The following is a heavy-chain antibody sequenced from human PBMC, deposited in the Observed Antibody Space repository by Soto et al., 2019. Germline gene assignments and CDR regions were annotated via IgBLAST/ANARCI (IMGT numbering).Heavy chain of an antibody. CDR3: ARYASYMNESYYYYYYYMDV. Sequence: QVQLVESGGGLVKPGGSLRLSCAASGFTFSDYYMSWIRQAPGKGLEWVSYISSSGSTIYYADSVKGRFTISRDNAKNSLYLQMNSLRAEDTAVYYCARYASYMNESYYYYYYYMDVWGKGTTVTVSS. CDR2: ISSSGSTI. J-gene: IGHJ6*03. CDR1: GFTFSDYY. V-gene: IGHV3-11*01. D-gene: IGHD1-1*01.